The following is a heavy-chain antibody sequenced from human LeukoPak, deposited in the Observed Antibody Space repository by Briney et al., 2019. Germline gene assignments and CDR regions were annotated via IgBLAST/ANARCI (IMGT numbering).Heavy chain of an antibody. CDR3: ARVWPGGWEFDY. J-gene: IGHJ4*02. CDR1: GGSISSYY. V-gene: IGHV4-4*07. Sequence: SETLSLTCSVSGGSISSYYWSWIRQPAGEGLEYIGRFYTSGSTNYNPSLESRVTMSVDKSKNQFSLKLTSVTAADTAVYYCARVWPGGWEFDYWGQGTLVTVSS. CDR2: FYTSGST. D-gene: IGHD6-19*01.